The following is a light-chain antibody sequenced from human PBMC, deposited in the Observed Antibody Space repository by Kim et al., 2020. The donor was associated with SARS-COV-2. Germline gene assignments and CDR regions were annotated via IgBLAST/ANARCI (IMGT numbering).Light chain of an antibody. Sequence: EIVMTQSPATLSVSPGERATLSCRASQSIGSNLAWYQQKPGQAPRFLIYGASTRATGVPARFSGSGSGTEFTPTISSLQSEDFAIYFCQQYHNWPPYTFGQGTKLEI. J-gene: IGKJ2*01. V-gene: IGKV3-15*01. CDR1: QSIGSN. CDR2: GAS. CDR3: QQYHNWPPYT.